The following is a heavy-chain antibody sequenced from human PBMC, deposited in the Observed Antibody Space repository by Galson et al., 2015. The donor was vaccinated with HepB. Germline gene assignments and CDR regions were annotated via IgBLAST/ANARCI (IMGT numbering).Heavy chain of an antibody. CDR1: GFTFSSYA. CDR2: ISGSGGST. D-gene: IGHD6-13*01. J-gene: IGHJ6*02. V-gene: IGHV3-23*01. CDR3: AKWRIAADNYYYYYCMDV. Sequence: SLRLSCAASGFTFSSYAMSWVRQAPGKGLEWVSAISGSGGSTYYADSVKGRFTISRDNSKNTLYLQMNSLRAEDTAVYYCAKWRIAADNYYYYYCMDVWGQGTTVTVSS.